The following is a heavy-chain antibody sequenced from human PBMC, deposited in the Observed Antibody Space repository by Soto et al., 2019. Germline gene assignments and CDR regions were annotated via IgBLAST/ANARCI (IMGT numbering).Heavy chain of an antibody. J-gene: IGHJ2*01. Sequence: QLVQSGAEVKNPGASVRVSCKASGFSFSTYGITWVRQAPGQGLGWMGWITASNGNTHYAQDLQGRVTMTTDTATSTAYMELWRLRSDDTAVYYCARGNSYGSYWYFDLWVRGTLVTVSS. CDR2: ITASNGNT. CDR1: GFSFSTYG. V-gene: IGHV1-18*04. CDR3: ARGNSYGSYWYFDL. D-gene: IGHD5-18*01.